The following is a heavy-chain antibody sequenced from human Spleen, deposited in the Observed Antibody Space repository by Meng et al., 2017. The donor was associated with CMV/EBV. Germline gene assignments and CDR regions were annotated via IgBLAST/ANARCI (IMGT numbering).Heavy chain of an antibody. CDR3: ARRITIFGVETNWFDS. J-gene: IGHJ5*01. V-gene: IGHV1-8*01. CDR2: MNPKSGNT. D-gene: IGHD3-3*01. Sequence: GYTFINYDIKWVEKATGKELEWMGWMNPKSGNTGYGQEFQGRLTMTRNTAINTAFMELTGLGSEDTAVYYCARRITIFGVETNWFDSWGRGTLVTVSS. CDR1: GYTFINYD.